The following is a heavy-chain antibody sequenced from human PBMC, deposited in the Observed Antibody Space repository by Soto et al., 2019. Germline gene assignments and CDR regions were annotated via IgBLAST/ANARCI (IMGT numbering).Heavy chain of an antibody. CDR1: GGTFSSYA. J-gene: IGHJ4*02. V-gene: IGHV1-69*06. CDR3: ARVPYCSGGSCYSEALFDY. Sequence: QVQLVQSGAEVKKPGSSVKVSCKASGGTFSSYAISWVRQAPGQGLEWMGGIIPIFGTANYAQKFQGRVTITADKSTSTAYMELSSLRSEDTAVYYCARVPYCSGGSCYSEALFDYWGQGTLVNVSS. CDR2: IIPIFGTA. D-gene: IGHD2-15*01.